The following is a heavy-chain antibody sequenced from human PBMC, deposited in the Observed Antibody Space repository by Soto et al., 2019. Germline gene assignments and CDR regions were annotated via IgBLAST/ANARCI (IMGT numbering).Heavy chain of an antibody. J-gene: IGHJ6*02. CDR3: ATHTVVTPGNYYSGMDV. CDR1: VGTFSSYA. V-gene: IGHV1-69*12. Sequence: QVQLVQSGAEVKKPGSSVKVSCKASVGTFSSYAISWVRQAPGQGLEWMGGLIPIFGTADYAEKFQGRVTITADESTSTAYMELSSLRSDDTAVYYCATHTVVTPGNYYSGMDVWGQGTMVTVSS. D-gene: IGHD4-4*01. CDR2: LIPIFGTA.